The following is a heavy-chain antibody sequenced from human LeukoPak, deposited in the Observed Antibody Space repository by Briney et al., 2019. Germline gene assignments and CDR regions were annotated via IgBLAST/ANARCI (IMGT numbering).Heavy chain of an antibody. CDR3: AREKGNYDGYYNYYMDV. D-gene: IGHD4-11*01. J-gene: IGHJ6*03. CDR2: IKQDGSDK. CDR1: GFTFSNYW. Sequence: TGGSLRLSCAASGFTFSNYWMNWVRQAPGKGLEWVAYIKQDGSDKYYVDSVKGRFTISRDNAKNSLYLQMNSLRAEDTAVYYCAREKGNYDGYYNYYMDVWGKGTTVTVSS. V-gene: IGHV3-7*01.